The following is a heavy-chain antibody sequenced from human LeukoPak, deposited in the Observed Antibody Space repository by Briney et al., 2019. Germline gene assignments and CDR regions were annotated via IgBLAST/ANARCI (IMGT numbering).Heavy chain of an antibody. CDR2: IVYSGST. Sequence: SETLSLTCTVSGGSISSYYWSWIRQPPGKGLEWIGLIVYSGSTNYNPSLKSRVTISIDTSNNQLSLKLSSVTAADTAVYYCARHREMDSYEAFDMWGQGTMVTVSS. CDR1: GGSISSYY. V-gene: IGHV4-59*08. CDR3: ARHREMDSYEAFDM. J-gene: IGHJ3*02. D-gene: IGHD5-24*01.